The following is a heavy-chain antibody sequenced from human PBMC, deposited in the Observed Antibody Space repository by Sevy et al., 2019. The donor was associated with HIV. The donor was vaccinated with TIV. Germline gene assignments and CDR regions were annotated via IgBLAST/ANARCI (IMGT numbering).Heavy chain of an antibody. CDR1: GFIFSNAW. J-gene: IGHJ4*02. CDR2: IKIKADGGET. Sequence: RSLRLSCAASGFIFSNAWMNWVRQAPGKGLEWVGRIKIKADGGETEYAAPVKDRFTISRDDSKDTLYLQMNSLKTEDTAVYYCATERGYSPSGYLDYWGQGTLVTVSS. V-gene: IGHV3-15*07. D-gene: IGHD5-18*01. CDR3: ATERGYSPSGYLDY.